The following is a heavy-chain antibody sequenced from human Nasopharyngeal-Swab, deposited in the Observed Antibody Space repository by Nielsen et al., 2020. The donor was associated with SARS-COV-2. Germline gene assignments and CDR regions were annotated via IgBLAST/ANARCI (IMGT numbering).Heavy chain of an antibody. J-gene: IGHJ4*02. CDR1: GYTFTSYD. CDR3: ARATEMATIGN. CDR2: MNPNSGNT. Sequence: ASVKVFYKASGYTFTSYDINWVRQATGQGLEWMGWMNPNSGNTGYAQKFQGRVTMTRNTSISTAYMELSSLRSEDTAVYYCARATEMATIGNWGQGTLVTVSS. D-gene: IGHD5-24*01. V-gene: IGHV1-8*01.